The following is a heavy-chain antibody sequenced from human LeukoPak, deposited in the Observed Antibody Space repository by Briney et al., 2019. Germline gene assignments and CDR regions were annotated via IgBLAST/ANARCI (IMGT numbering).Heavy chain of an antibody. CDR2: IYYSGST. J-gene: IGHJ5*02. CDR3: ARDWGPSSNWFDP. Sequence: SETLSLTCTVSGGSISSGDYYWSWIRQPPGKGLEWIGYIYYSGSTYYNPSLKSRVTISVDTSKNQFSLKLSSVTAADTAVYYCARDWGPSSNWFDPWGQGTLVTVSS. D-gene: IGHD3-16*01. V-gene: IGHV4-30-4*01. CDR1: GGSISSGDYY.